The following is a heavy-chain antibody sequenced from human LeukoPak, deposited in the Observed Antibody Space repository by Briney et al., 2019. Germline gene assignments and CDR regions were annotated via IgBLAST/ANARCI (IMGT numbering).Heavy chain of an antibody. CDR3: ARRVCGYSGYSCLNFDY. J-gene: IGHJ4*02. D-gene: IGHD5-12*01. V-gene: IGHV4-34*01. Sequence: SETLSLTCAVYGGSFSGYYWSWIRQPPGKGLEWIGEINHSGSTNYNPSLKSRVTMSVDTSKNQFSLKLSSVTAADTAVYYCARRVCGYSGYSCLNFDYWGQGTLVTVSS. CDR2: INHSGST. CDR1: GGSFSGYY.